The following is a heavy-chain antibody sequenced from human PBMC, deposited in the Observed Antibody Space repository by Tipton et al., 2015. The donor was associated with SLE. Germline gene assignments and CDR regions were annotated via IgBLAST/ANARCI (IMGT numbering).Heavy chain of an antibody. CDR3: VRLISAYDCNFDY. Sequence: TLSLTCSVSGASISSTNSNWAWIRQSPVKGLEWIGAMFYTGSAHYNPSLKGRVAISVDTSKNVFSLNISSVTAADTAIYYCVRLISAYDCNFDYWGQGTLVTVSS. J-gene: IGHJ4*02. CDR1: GASISSTNSN. D-gene: IGHD5-12*01. CDR2: MFYTGSA. V-gene: IGHV4-39*07.